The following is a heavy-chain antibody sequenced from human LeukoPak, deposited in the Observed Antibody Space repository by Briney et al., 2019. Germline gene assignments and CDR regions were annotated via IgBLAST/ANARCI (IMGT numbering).Heavy chain of an antibody. J-gene: IGHJ6*02. D-gene: IGHD2-21*02. CDR2: ISSSGSTI. Sequence: GGSLRLSCAASGFTFSDYYMSWIRQAPGKGLEWVSYISSSGSTIYYADSVKGRFTISRDNAKNSLYLQMNSLRAEDTAVYYCARRRVVTAMVSYYYHGMDVWGQGTTVTVSS. CDR3: ARRRVVTAMVSYYYHGMDV. CDR1: GFTFSDYY. V-gene: IGHV3-11*01.